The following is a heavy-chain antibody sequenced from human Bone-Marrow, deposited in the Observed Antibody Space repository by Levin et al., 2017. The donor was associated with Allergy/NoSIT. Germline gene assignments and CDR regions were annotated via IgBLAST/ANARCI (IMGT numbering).Heavy chain of an antibody. J-gene: IGHJ3*02. CDR3: AREFPAADGSDALDI. Sequence: ASVKVSCKASGYNFISYGIDWVRQVPGQGLEWMGWISPYNGNRKYAQKFRGRVTTTTDTSTNTVYMELRSLRSDDTAVYYCAREFPAADGSDALDIWGQGTKVTVSS. CDR1: GYNFISYG. CDR2: ISPYNGNR. D-gene: IGHD6-13*01. V-gene: IGHV1-18*04.